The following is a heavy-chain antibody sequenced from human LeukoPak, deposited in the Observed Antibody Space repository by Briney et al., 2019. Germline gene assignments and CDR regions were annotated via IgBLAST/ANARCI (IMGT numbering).Heavy chain of an antibody. CDR3: AKTDCSSTSCYYYYYYYMDV. D-gene: IGHD2-2*01. Sequence: GGSLRLSCAASGFTFTNYAMSWVRQAPGKGLEWVSAISGSGGSTYYADSVKGRFTISRDNSKNTLYLQMNSLRAEDTAVYYCAKTDCSSTSCYYYYYYYMDVWGKGTTVTVSS. V-gene: IGHV3-23*01. CDR2: ISGSGGST. J-gene: IGHJ6*03. CDR1: GFTFTNYA.